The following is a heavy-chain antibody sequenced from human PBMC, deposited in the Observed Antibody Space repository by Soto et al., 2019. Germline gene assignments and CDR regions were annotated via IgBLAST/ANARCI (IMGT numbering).Heavy chain of an antibody. Sequence: SETLSLTCTVSGGSISSGGYYWSWIRQHPGKGLERIGYIYYSGSTYYNPSLKSRVTISVDTSKNQFSLKLSSVTAADTAVYYCARDRGRNYYGSGSYLYGMDVWGQGTTVTVSS. D-gene: IGHD3-10*01. CDR1: GGSISSGGYY. CDR3: ARDRGRNYYGSGSYLYGMDV. V-gene: IGHV4-31*03. J-gene: IGHJ6*02. CDR2: IYYSGST.